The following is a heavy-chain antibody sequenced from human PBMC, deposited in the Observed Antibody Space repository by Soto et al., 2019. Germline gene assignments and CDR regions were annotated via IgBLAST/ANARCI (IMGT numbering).Heavy chain of an antibody. D-gene: IGHD6-13*01. CDR1: GYTFTSYD. V-gene: IGHV1-8*01. CDR2: MNPNSGNT. CDR3: ARGSPPQLRIAAAGIIAS. J-gene: IGHJ4*02. Sequence: ASVKVSCKASGYTFTSYDINWVRQATGQGLEWMGWMNPNSGNTGYAQKFQGRVTMTRNTSISTAYMELSSLRSEDTAVYYCARGSPPQLRIAAAGIIASWGQGILVTVS.